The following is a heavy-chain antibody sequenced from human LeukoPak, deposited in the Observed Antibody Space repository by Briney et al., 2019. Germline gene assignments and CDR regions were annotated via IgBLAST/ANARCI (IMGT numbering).Heavy chain of an antibody. CDR1: GGTFSSYA. CDR2: IIPILGIA. D-gene: IGHD2-2*01. J-gene: IGHJ6*02. Sequence: GASVKVSCKASGGTFSSYAISWVRQAPGRGLEWMGRIIPILGIANYAQKFQGRVTITADKSTSTAYMELSSLRSEDTAVYYCARGAYCSSTSCYYYYGMDVWGQGTTVTVSS. V-gene: IGHV1-69*04. CDR3: ARGAYCSSTSCYYYYGMDV.